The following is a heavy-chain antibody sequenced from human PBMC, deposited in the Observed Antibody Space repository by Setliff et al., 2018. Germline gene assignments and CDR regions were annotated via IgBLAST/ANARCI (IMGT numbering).Heavy chain of an antibody. J-gene: IGHJ4*02. D-gene: IGHD1-26*01. CDR2: IYPGDSHT. CDR1: GYSFSNFW. CDR3: ARSLVGATYSGYFDY. V-gene: IGHV5-51*01. Sequence: GEYLKIYWKGSGYSFSNFWIGWVRQMPGKGLEWMGIIYPGDSHTRYSPSFQGQVTMSADKSINTAYLQWSNLKASDTAIYYCARSLVGATYSGYFDYWGQGALVTVSS.